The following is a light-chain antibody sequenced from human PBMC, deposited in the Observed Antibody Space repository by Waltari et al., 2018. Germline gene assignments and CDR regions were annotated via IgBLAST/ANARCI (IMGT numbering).Light chain of an antibody. V-gene: IGKV1-6*01. CDR1: QGIRND. CDR3: QQRSNWHT. CDR2: AAS. J-gene: IGKJ2*01. Sequence: AIQMTQSPSSLSASVGDRVTITCRASQGIRNDLGWYQQKPGKAPKLLIYAASSLQSGVPSRFSGSGSGTDFTLTISSLQPEDFATYYCQQRSNWHTFGQGTRLEIK.